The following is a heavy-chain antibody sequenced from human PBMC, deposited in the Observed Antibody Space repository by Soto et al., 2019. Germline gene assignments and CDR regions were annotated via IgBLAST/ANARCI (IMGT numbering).Heavy chain of an antibody. D-gene: IGHD2-15*01. CDR3: AKDRIYCSGGSCYSFVSDY. V-gene: IGHV3-23*01. Sequence: GGSLRLSCAVSGFTFSSYAMSWVRQAPGKGLEWVSAISGSGGGTYYADSVKGRLTISRDNSKNTLYLQMNSLRAEDTAVYYCAKDRIYCSGGSCYSFVSDYWGQGTRVTVSS. CDR2: ISGSGGGT. J-gene: IGHJ4*02. CDR1: GFTFSSYA.